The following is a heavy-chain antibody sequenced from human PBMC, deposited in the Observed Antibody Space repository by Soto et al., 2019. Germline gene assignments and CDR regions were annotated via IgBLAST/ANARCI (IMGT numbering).Heavy chain of an antibody. CDR1: GFSLSGGGVG. CDR2: IYWNDDK. D-gene: IGHD3-22*01. V-gene: IGHV2-5*01. Sequence: SGPTLVNPTQTLTLTCTFSGFSLSGGGVGVGWIRQPPGKALEWVALIYWNDDKRYSPSLKSRLTISKDTSKSQVVLRMTNMDPVDTGRYYCARALFYSDSDGYYFEFDYWGPGTLVTVSS. J-gene: IGHJ4*02. CDR3: ARALFYSDSDGYYFEFDY.